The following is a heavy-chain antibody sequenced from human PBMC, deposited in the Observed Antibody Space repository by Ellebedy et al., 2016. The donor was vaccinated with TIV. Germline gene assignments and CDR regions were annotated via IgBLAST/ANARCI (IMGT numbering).Heavy chain of an antibody. Sequence: GESLKISCVASGFGFSSYGMHWVRQAPGKGLEWVAFIRTDGSNKFYTESVEGRFTISRDNVKNIVHLQTNSLRAEDTAVYYCARDRWPYFFDCWGQGTLVTVSS. CDR1: GFGFSSYG. J-gene: IGHJ4*02. CDR2: IRTDGSNK. D-gene: IGHD4-23*01. CDR3: ARDRWPYFFDC. V-gene: IGHV3-30*02.